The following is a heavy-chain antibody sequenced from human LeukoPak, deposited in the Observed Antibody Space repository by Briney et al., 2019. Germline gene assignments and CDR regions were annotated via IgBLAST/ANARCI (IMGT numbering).Heavy chain of an antibody. V-gene: IGHV1-46*04. CDR3: SSDLGASYSDY. Sequence: ASVKVSCKASGYTFTTYYMHWVRQAPGQGLEWVGVINPSGGTTTYAQKLQGRVTMTRDTSTSTVYMELSSLRIEDTAVYYCSSDLGASYSDYWGQGTMVTVSS. J-gene: IGHJ4*02. CDR2: INPSGGTT. CDR1: GYTFTTYY. D-gene: IGHD3-10*01.